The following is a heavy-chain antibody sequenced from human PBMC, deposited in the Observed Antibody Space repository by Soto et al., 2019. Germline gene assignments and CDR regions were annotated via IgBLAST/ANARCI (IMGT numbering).Heavy chain of an antibody. V-gene: IGHV3-66*01. CDR2: IYSGGST. CDR3: ARDRVRGHYAEYFEH. CDR1: GFTVSSNY. J-gene: IGHJ1*01. D-gene: IGHD3-10*01. Sequence: EAQLVESGGVLVQPGGSLRLSCAASGFTVSSNYLSWFRQAPGQGLEWVSVIYSGGSTYYAESVQGRFTISRDNSKNTVYLQMKSLRAEDTAVYYCARDRVRGHYAEYFEHWGQGTLVTVSS.